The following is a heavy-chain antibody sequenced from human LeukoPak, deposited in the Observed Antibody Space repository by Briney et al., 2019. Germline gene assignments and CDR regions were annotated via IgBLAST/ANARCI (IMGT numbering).Heavy chain of an antibody. CDR1: GFIFNTYW. CDR3: ARAWYGSGNYYSRNYYDYYMDV. CDR2: IKQGGTEK. Sequence: GDSLRLICEASGFIFNTYWMTWVRQAPGKGLEWVANIKQGGTEKFHADSVKGRFTIARDNVKNLLILQMDSLRADDTAVYYCARAWYGSGNYYSRNYYDYYMDVWGKGTAVIVSS. J-gene: IGHJ6*03. V-gene: IGHV3-7*01. D-gene: IGHD3-10*01.